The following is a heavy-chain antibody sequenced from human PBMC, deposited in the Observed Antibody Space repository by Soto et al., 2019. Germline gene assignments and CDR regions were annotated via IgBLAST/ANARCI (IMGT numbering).Heavy chain of an antibody. Sequence: PSETLSLTCTVSGGSISSSSYYWGWIRQPPGKGLEWIGSIYYSGSTYYNPSLKSRVTISVDTSKNQFSLKLSSVTAADTAVYYCARHPRIKGYCSGGSCYDYWGQGTLVTVSS. CDR1: GGSISSSSYY. CDR2: IYYSGST. CDR3: ARHPRIKGYCSGGSCYDY. J-gene: IGHJ4*02. V-gene: IGHV4-39*01. D-gene: IGHD2-15*01.